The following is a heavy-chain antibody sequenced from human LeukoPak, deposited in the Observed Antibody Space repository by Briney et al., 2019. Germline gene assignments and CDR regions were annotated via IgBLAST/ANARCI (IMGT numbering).Heavy chain of an antibody. D-gene: IGHD2-15*01. CDR1: GASFNSDDQY. J-gene: IGHJ4*02. CDR2: IDWDDDK. Sequence: QTLSLTCTVSGASFNSDDQYWNWIRQSPGKALEWLARIDWDDDKYYSTSLKTRLTISKDTSKNQVVLTMTNMDPVDTATYYCARIRISRPTYYFDYWGQGTLVTVSS. CDR3: ARIRISRPTYYFDY. V-gene: IGHV2-70*11.